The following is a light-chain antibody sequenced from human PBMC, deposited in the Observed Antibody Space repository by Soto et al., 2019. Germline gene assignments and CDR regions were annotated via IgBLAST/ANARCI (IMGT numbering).Light chain of an antibody. CDR1: SSDVGGYNY. CDR2: EVS. J-gene: IGLJ3*02. V-gene: IGLV2-14*01. Sequence: QSALTQPASVSGSPGQSITISYTGTSSDVGGYNYVSWYQQHPGKAPKLMVYEVSNRPSGVSNRFSGFKSGNTASLTISGLQTEDEADYYCSSYTSSATWVFGGGTKVTVL. CDR3: SSYTSSATWV.